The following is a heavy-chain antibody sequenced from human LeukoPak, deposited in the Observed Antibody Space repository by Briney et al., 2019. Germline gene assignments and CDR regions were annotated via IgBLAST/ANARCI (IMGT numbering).Heavy chain of an antibody. CDR3: ARSHPDTAMGRNFDY. CDR2: TYYRSKWYN. J-gene: IGHJ4*02. CDR1: GDSVSSNSAA. D-gene: IGHD5-18*01. V-gene: IGHV6-1*01. Sequence: SQTLSLTCAISGDSVSSNSAAWNWIRQSPSRGLEWLGRTYYRSKWYNDYAVSVESRITINPDTSKNQFSLQLNSVTPEDTAVYYCARSHPDTAMGRNFDYWGQGTLVTVSS.